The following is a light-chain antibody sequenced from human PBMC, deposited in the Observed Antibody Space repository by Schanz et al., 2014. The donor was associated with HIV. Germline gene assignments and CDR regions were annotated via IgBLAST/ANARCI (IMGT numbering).Light chain of an antibody. CDR1: SSDVGGYDY. Sequence: QSALTQPASVSGSPGQSITISCTGDSSDVGGYDYVSWYQQHPGKAPKLIIYDVTDRPSGVSFRFSGSKSGNTASLTISGLQAEDEADYYCSSYTTNRTVTFGGGTKLTVL. V-gene: IGLV2-14*03. J-gene: IGLJ2*01. CDR2: DVT. CDR3: SSYTTNRTVT.